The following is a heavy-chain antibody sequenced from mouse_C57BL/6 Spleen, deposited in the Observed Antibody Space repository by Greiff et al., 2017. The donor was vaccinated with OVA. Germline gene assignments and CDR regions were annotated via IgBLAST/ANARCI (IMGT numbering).Heavy chain of an antibody. J-gene: IGHJ3*01. CDR1: GYTFTSYW. Sequence: VQLQQPGAELVKPGASVRMSCKASGYTFTSYWITWVKQRPGQGLEWIGDIYPGSGSTNYNEKFKSKATLTVDTSSSTAYMQLSSLTSEDSAVYYCARFGYGQAWFAYWGQGTLVTVSA. V-gene: IGHV1-55*01. D-gene: IGHD2-2*01. CDR3: ARFGYGQAWFAY. CDR2: IYPGSGST.